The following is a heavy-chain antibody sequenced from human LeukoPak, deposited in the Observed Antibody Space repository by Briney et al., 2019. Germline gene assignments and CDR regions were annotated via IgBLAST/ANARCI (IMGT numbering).Heavy chain of an antibody. J-gene: IGHJ4*02. CDR2: IYYSGST. Sequence: SETLSLTCAGSGGSIGSGGYSWSWIRQPPGKGLEWIGYIYYSGSTNYNPSLKTRVSISVDTSKNQFSLKLSSVTAADTAVYYCARHEELLPYYFDYWGQGTLVTVSS. CDR3: ARHEELLPYYFDY. CDR1: GGSIGSGGYS. D-gene: IGHD1-7*01. V-gene: IGHV4-61*08.